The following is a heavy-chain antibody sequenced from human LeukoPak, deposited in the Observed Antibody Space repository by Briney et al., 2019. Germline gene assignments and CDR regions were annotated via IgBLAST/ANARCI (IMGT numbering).Heavy chain of an antibody. CDR1: GGSFSGYC. CDR2: INHSGST. V-gene: IGHV4-34*01. Sequence: PAETLSLTCAVYGGSFSGYCWSWIRQPPGKGLEWIGEINHSGSTNYNPSLKSRGTISVDTSNNQFSRKLNSVTAAATAVYYCARGRTSVRGYSYGISRGNWFDPWGQGTLVTVSS. CDR3: ARGRTSVRGYSYGISRGNWFDP. D-gene: IGHD5-18*01. J-gene: IGHJ5*02.